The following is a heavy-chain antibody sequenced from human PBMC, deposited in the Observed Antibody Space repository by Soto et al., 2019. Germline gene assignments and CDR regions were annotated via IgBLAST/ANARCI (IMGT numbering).Heavy chain of an antibody. J-gene: IGHJ1*01. CDR2: ISTSGDTT. D-gene: IGHD3-22*01. Sequence: GGSLRLSCAASGFTFSSYTLSWVRQAPGKGLEWVSSISTSGDTTSYADSVKGQFTISRDNSKNTLFLQMNSLRAEDTAVYYCWGVYDSSGVYFHHWAQGTLVTV. CDR1: GFTFSSYT. CDR3: WGVYDSSGVYFHH. V-gene: IGHV3-23*01.